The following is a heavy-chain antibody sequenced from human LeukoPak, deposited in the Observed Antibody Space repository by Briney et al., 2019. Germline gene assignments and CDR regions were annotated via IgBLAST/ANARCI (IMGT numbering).Heavy chain of an antibody. J-gene: IGHJ4*02. D-gene: IGHD3-10*01. CDR3: ARELLASGDGPALDY. V-gene: IGHV4-4*07. CDR2: IYTSGST. Sequence: SETLSLTCTVSGGSISSYYWSWIRQPAGKGLEWIGRIYTSGSTNYNPSLKSRVTISVDTSKNQFSLKLSSVTAADTAVYYCARELLASGDGPALDYWGQGTLVTVSS. CDR1: GGSISSYY.